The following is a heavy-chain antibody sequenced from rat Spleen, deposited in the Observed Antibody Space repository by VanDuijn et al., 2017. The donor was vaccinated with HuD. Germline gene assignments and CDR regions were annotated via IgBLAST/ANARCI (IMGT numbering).Heavy chain of an antibody. CDR3: ARLGGLRNWFAY. J-gene: IGHJ2*01. Sequence: EVQLVESGGGLVQPGRSLKLSCVTSGFTFNYYWMTWIRQAPGKGLEWVASITNASGGTHYPDSVKGRFTISRDIAKSTLYLQMDSLRSEDTATYFCARLGGLRNWFAYWGQGVTVTVSS. D-gene: IGHD4-3*01. V-gene: IGHV5-31*01. CDR2: ITNASGGT. CDR1: GFTFNYYW.